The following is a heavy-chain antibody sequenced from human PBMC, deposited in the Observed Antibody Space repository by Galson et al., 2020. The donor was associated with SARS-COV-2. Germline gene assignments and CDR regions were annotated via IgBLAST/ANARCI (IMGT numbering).Heavy chain of an antibody. CDR1: GYTFTSYD. CDR2: MNPNSGNT. Sequence: ASVKVSCKASGYTFTSYDINWVRQATGQGLEWMGWMNPNSGNTGYAQKFQGRVTMTRNTSISTAYMELSSLRSEDTAVYYCARGGGPATIFGVVITLDHNWFDPWGQGTLVTVSS. CDR3: ARGGGPATIFGVVITLDHNWFDP. J-gene: IGHJ5*02. D-gene: IGHD3-3*01. V-gene: IGHV1-8*01.